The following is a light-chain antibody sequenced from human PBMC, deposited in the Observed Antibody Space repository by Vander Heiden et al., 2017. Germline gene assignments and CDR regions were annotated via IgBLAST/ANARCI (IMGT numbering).Light chain of an antibody. J-gene: IGKJ2*01. CDR3: QQYNTYSYT. Sequence: DLQMNPSPSTLSASVGDRVTITCRASQSISSWLAWYQQKPGKAPKLLIYKASTLESGVPSRFSGSGSGTEFTLTISSLQPDDFATYYCQQYNTYSYTFGQGTKVETK. CDR2: KAS. CDR1: QSISSW. V-gene: IGKV1-5*03.